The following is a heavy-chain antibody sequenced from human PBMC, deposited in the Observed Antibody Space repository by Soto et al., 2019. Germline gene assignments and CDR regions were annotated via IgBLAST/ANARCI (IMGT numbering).Heavy chain of an antibody. Sequence: GGSLRLSCGASGFTFSTYGMHWVRQAPGKGLEWVAAMSYDGTKQYYVDSVKGRFTISRDNSRNTLFLQLNSLRDEDTAVYYCAKEYGSTWIDHWGQGTPVTVSS. D-gene: IGHD6-13*01. V-gene: IGHV3-30*18. CDR3: AKEYGSTWIDH. CDR2: MSYDGTKQ. CDR1: GFTFSTYG. J-gene: IGHJ4*02.